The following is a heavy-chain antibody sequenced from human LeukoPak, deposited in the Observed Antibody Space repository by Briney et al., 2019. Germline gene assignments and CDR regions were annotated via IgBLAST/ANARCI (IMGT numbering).Heavy chain of an antibody. CDR1: GFTFSSYS. Sequence: GGSLRLSCAASGFTFSSYSMNWVRQAPGKGLEWVSSISSSSSYIYYADSVKGRFTIPRDNAKNSLYLQMNSLRAEDTAVYYCARDVYYDSSGYYHWGQGTLVTVSS. CDR3: ARDVYYDSSGYYH. D-gene: IGHD3-22*01. J-gene: IGHJ4*02. V-gene: IGHV3-21*01. CDR2: ISSSSSYI.